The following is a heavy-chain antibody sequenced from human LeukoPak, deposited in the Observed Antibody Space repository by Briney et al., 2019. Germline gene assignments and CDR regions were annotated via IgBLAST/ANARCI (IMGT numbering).Heavy chain of an antibody. D-gene: IGHD6-6*01. V-gene: IGHV1-69*13. CDR2: ITPIFGTA. Sequence: SVTVSCKASGYTFTSYGISWVRQAPGQGLEWMGGITPIFGTANYAQKFQGRVTITADESTSTAYMELSSLRSEDTAVYYCATPGHRGSSTFDYWGQGTLVTVSS. CDR3: ATPGHRGSSTFDY. CDR1: GYTFTSYG. J-gene: IGHJ4*02.